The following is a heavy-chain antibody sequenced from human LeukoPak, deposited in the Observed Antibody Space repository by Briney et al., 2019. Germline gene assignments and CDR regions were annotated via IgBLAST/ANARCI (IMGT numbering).Heavy chain of an antibody. CDR1: GGTFSSYA. D-gene: IGHD6-13*01. CDR2: IIPIFGTA. V-gene: IGHV1-69*05. J-gene: IGHJ4*02. CDR3: ARGGRNLQQLAIIDY. Sequence: ASVKVSCKASGGTFSSYAIGWVRQAPGQGLEWMGGIIPIFGTANYAQKFQGRVTITTDESTSTAYMELSSLRSEDTAVYYCARGGRNLQQLAIIDYWGQGTLVTVSS.